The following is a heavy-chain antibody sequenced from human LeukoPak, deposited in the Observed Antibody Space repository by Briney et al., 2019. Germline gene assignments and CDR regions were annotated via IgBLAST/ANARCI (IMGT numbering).Heavy chain of an antibody. CDR3: ATVAGTLGD. CDR2: FDPEDGET. D-gene: IGHD6-19*01. V-gene: IGHV1-24*01. CDR1: GYTLTELS. Sequence: ASVTVTCTVSGYTLTELSMHWVRQAPGKGLEWMGGFDPEDGETIYAQKFQGRVTMTEDTSTDTAYMELSSLRSEDTAVYYCATVAGTLGDWGQGTLVTVSS. J-gene: IGHJ4*02.